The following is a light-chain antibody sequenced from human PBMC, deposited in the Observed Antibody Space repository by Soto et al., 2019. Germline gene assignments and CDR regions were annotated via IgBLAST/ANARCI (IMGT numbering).Light chain of an antibody. CDR1: SSDVGGYNY. CDR2: DVS. J-gene: IGLJ1*01. Sequence: QSALTQTASVSGSPGQSITISCTGTSSDVGGYNYVSWYQQHPGKAPKLMIYDVSNRPSGVSNRFSGSKSGNTASLTISGLQDEDEADYYCSSYTSSPLYVFGTGTKLTVL. V-gene: IGLV2-14*01. CDR3: SSYTSSPLYV.